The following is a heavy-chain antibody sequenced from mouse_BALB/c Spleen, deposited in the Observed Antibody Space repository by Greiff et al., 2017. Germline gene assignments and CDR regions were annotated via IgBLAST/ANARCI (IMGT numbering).Heavy chain of an antibody. CDR3: AGGLPWFAY. Sequence: EVNVVESGGGLVQPGGSRKLSCAASGFTFSSFGMHWVRQAPEKGLEWVAYISSGSSTIYYADTVKGRFTISRDNPKNTLFLQMTSLRSEDTAMYYCAGGLPWFAYWGQGTLVTVSA. D-gene: IGHD2-4*01. CDR2: ISSGSSTI. J-gene: IGHJ3*01. CDR1: GFTFSSFG. V-gene: IGHV5-17*02.